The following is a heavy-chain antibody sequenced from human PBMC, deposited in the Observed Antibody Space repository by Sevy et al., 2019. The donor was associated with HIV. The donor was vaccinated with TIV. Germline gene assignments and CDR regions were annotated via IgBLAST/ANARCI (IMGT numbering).Heavy chain of an antibody. CDR1: GFTFNYFN. D-gene: IGHD3-22*01. V-gene: IGHV3-21*06. Sequence: GGSLRLSCAASGFTFNYFNMNWVRQAPGKGLEWVSSIRSGSSYIKYADSVQGRFTISRDNAKISLYLQMNSLSAEDTAVYYCARNRDYYDSSGFSYWGQGTLVTVSS. J-gene: IGHJ4*02. CDR2: IRSGSSYI. CDR3: ARNRDYYDSSGFSY.